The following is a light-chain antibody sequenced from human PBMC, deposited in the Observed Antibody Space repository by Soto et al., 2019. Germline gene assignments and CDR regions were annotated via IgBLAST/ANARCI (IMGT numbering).Light chain of an antibody. CDR1: QSISTW. CDR2: DAF. CDR3: QQYNSFWT. J-gene: IGKJ1*01. V-gene: IGKV1-5*01. Sequence: DIQMTQSPSTLSASVGDRVTITCRASQSISTWLAWYQQKPGKAPKLLIYDAFYLERGVPSRFSGSGSGTEFIHTISSLQPDDLATYYCQQYNSFWTFGQGTKVEI.